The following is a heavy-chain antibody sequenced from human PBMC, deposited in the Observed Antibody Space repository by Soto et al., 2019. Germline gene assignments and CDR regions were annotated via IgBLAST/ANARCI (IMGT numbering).Heavy chain of an antibody. CDR3: ARDHGMFLSYYYYGMDV. J-gene: IGHJ6*02. CDR2: ISYDGNNK. Sequence: QVQLVESGGGVVQPGRSLRLSCAASGFTFSRFSMRWVRQAPGKGLAWVAVISYDGNNKHFAESVKGRFSISRDDSKNTVYLEMNNLRGDDSAVCYCARDHGMFLSYYYYGMDVWGQGTTVTVSS. CDR1: GFTFSRFS. V-gene: IGHV3-30-3*01. D-gene: IGHD3-10*02.